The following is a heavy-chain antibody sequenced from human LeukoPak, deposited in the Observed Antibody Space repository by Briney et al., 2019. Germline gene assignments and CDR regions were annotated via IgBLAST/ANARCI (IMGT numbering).Heavy chain of an antibody. V-gene: IGHV5-51*01. CDR2: IYPGYSDT. CDR1: GYSFTSYW. D-gene: IGHD4-23*01. Sequence: GESLKISCKGSGYSFTSYWIDWVRQMPGKGLEWMGIIYPGYSDTRYSPSFQGQVTIPADNSINTAYLQWSSLKASDSAMYYCARHVDYGGNSGSGWFDPWGQGTLVTVSS. CDR3: ARHVDYGGNSGSGWFDP. J-gene: IGHJ5*02.